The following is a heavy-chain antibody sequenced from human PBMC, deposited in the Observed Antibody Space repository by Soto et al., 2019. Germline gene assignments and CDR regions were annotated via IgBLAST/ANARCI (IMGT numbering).Heavy chain of an antibody. J-gene: IGHJ4*02. CDR3: AIQDDSPYYCSGGSCYFDY. CDR2: ISGSGGST. D-gene: IGHD2-15*01. V-gene: IGHV3-23*01. Sequence: GGSLRLSCAASGFTFSSYAMSWVRQAPGKGLEWVSAISGSGGSTYYADSVMGRFTISRDNSKNTLYLQMNSLRAEDTAVYYCAIQDDSPYYCSGGSCYFDYWGQGTLVTVSS. CDR1: GFTFSSYA.